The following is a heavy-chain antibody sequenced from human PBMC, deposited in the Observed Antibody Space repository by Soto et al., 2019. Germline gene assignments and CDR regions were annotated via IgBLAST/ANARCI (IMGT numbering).Heavy chain of an antibody. J-gene: IGHJ6*04. CDR1: GGTFSSYA. V-gene: IGHV1-69*01. CDR3: ARSQGSSTSLEIYYYYYYGMDV. CDR2: IIPISETT. D-gene: IGHD2-2*01. Sequence: QLQLVQAGAEVKKPGSSVKVSCKASGGTFSSYAISWVRQAPGQGLEWMGGIIPISETTNYAQKFQGRVTITADESKSTAYMELSSLRSEDTAVYYCARSQGSSTSLEIYYYYYYGMDVWGKGTTVTVSS.